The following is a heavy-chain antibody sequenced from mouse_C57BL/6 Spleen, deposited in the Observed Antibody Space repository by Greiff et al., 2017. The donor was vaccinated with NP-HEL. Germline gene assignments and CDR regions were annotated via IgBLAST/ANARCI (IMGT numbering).Heavy chain of an antibody. CDR3: ARYDDGYYWFAY. Sequence: QVQLQQPGAELVKPGASVKMSCKASGYTFTSYWITWVKQRPGQGLEWIGDIYPGSGSTNYNEKFKSKATLTVDTSSSTAYMQLSSLTSEDSAVYYCARYDDGYYWFAYWGQGTLVTVSA. J-gene: IGHJ3*01. V-gene: IGHV1-55*01. D-gene: IGHD2-3*01. CDR2: IYPGSGST. CDR1: GYTFTSYW.